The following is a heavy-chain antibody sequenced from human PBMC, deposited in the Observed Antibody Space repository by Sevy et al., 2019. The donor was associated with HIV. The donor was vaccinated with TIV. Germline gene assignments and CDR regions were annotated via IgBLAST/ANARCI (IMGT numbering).Heavy chain of an antibody. J-gene: IGHJ4*02. D-gene: IGHD1-26*01. CDR3: ARDIGAGSNAKDSRPPFFFYYFDS. CDR2: ISWNSGSI. V-gene: IGHV3-9*01. CDR1: GFSLDDYA. Sequence: GGSLRLSCAASGFSLDDYAMHWVRQSSGKGLEWVAGISWNSGSIGYADSVKGRFTISRDNARNTLYLQMNNKRSEDTALYYCARDIGAGSNAKDSRPPFFFYYFDSWGQGTLVTVSS.